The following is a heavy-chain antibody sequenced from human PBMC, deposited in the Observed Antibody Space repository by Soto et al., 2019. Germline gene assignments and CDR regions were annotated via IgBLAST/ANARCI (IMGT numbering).Heavy chain of an antibody. J-gene: IGHJ3*02. D-gene: IGHD1-26*01. CDR2: ISYDGSNK. CDR1: GFTFSSYA. CDR3: ARALPYSGSYYVI. V-gene: IGHV3-30-3*01. Sequence: QVQLVESGGGVVQPGRSLRLSCAASGFTFSSYAMHWVRQAPGKGLEWVAVISYDGSNKYYADSVKGRFTISRDNSKNTLYLQMNSLRAEDTAVYYRARALPYSGSYYVIWGQGTMVTVSS.